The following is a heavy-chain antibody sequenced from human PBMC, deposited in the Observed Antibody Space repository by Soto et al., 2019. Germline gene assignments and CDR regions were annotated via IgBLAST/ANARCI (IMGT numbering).Heavy chain of an antibody. Sequence: QVQLVQSGAEVKKPGASVKVSCKASGYTFSSHAMHWVRQAPGQRLEWMGWINAGNGNTKYSQNFQGRVAITRDTSASTAYMELRSLRSEDTAVYYCARDEARITVFGVVYYLDYWGQGTLVTVSS. CDR2: INAGNGNT. V-gene: IGHV1-3*01. D-gene: IGHD3-3*01. J-gene: IGHJ4*02. CDR1: GYTFSSHA. CDR3: ARDEARITVFGVVYYLDY.